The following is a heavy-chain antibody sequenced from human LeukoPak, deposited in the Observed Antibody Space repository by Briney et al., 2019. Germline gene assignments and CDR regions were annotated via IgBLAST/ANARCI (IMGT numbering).Heavy chain of an antibody. CDR2: IKSKTDGGTT. CDR3: XXVXGXSYDFDY. Sequence: GGSLRLSCAASGFTFSNAWMSRVRQAPGKGLEWVGRIKSKTDGGTTDYAAPAKGRFTISRDDSKNTLYLQMNSLKTEDTAVYXCXXVXGXSYDFDYWGQGTLV. J-gene: IGHJ4*02. V-gene: IGHV3-15*01. CDR1: GFTFSNAW. D-gene: IGHD5-18*01.